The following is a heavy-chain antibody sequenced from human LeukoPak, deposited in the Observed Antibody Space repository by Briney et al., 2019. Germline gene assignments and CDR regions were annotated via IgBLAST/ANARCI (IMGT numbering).Heavy chain of an antibody. J-gene: IGHJ4*02. V-gene: IGHV3-23*01. D-gene: IGHD3-3*01. Sequence: PGGSLRLSCAASGFTFSSYAMSWVRQAPGKGLEWVSAISGSGGSTYFADSVKGRFTISRDNSKNTLYLQMNSLRAEDTAVYYCAKDLPPYYDFWSASFDYWGQGTLVTVSS. CDR3: AKDLPPYYDFWSASFDY. CDR2: ISGSGGST. CDR1: GFTFSSYA.